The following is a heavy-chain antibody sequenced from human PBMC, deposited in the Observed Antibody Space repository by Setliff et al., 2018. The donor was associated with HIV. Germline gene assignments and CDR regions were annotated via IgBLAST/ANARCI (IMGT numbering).Heavy chain of an antibody. V-gene: IGHV1-3*03. CDR2: INAGNGNT. CDR3: ARGYPSSPYYYYMDV. D-gene: IGHD5-12*01. J-gene: IGHJ6*03. Sequence: ASVKVSCKASGYTFTGYYMHWVRQAPGQGLEWLGWINAGNGNTKYSQEFQGRVTITSDTSASTAYLELSSLRSEDTAVYNCARGYPSSPYYYYMDVWGKGTTVTVSS. CDR1: GYTFTGYY.